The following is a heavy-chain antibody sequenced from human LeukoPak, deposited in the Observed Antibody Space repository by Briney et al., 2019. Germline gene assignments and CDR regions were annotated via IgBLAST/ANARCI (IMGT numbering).Heavy chain of an antibody. CDR1: GFTLSSYA. CDR3: TPSPYYDFWSGLIRYFDY. J-gene: IGHJ4*02. Sequence: GGSLRLSCAASGFTLSSYAMTCVRQAPGKGLEWVSAISGSGGSTYYADSVKGRFTISRDNSKNTLYLQMNSLKTEDTAVYYCTPSPYYDFWSGLIRYFDYWGQGTLVTVSS. CDR2: ISGSGGST. V-gene: IGHV3-23*01. D-gene: IGHD3-3*01.